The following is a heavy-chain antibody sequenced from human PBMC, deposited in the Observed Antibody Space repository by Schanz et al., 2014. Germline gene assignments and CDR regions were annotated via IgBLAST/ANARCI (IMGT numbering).Heavy chain of an antibody. V-gene: IGHV3-23*01. CDR2: ISGSGGST. D-gene: IGHD3-10*01. J-gene: IGHJ3*02. Sequence: VHLLESGGGLVQPGGSLRLSCEASGFSFGNYAMSWVRQAPGKGLEWVSAISGSGGSTYYADSVKGRFTISRDNSKNTLYLQMNSLRAEDTAVYYCAKGRFGELSAFDIWGQGTMVTVSS. CDR3: AKGRFGELSAFDI. CDR1: GFSFGNYA.